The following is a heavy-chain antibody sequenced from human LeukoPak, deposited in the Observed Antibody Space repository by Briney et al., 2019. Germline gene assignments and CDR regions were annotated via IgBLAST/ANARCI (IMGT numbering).Heavy chain of an antibody. J-gene: IGHJ4*02. CDR3: ARDYGGSYYNGGY. D-gene: IGHD1-26*01. Sequence: GGSLRLSYAASGFTVSSNNMSWVRQAPGKGLEWVSVIYSGGSTYYADSVKGRFTISRDNSKNTLYLQMNSLRAEDTAVYYCARDYGGSYYNGGYWGQGTLVTVSS. V-gene: IGHV3-53*01. CDR1: GFTVSSNN. CDR2: IYSGGST.